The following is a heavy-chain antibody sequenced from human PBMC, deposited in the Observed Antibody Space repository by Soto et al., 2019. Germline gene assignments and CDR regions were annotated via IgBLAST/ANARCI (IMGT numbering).Heavy chain of an antibody. CDR1: GGSISSGGYY. Sequence: QVQLQESGPGLVKPSQTLSLTCTVSGGSISSGGYYWSWIHQHPGKGLEWIGYIYYSGSTYYNPSLKSRVTISIDTSKNQFSLKLISVTAADTAVYYCARSGYSYGPNPLLYWGQGTLVTVSS. CDR3: ARSGYSYGPNPLLY. D-gene: IGHD5-18*01. J-gene: IGHJ4*02. V-gene: IGHV4-31*03. CDR2: IYYSGST.